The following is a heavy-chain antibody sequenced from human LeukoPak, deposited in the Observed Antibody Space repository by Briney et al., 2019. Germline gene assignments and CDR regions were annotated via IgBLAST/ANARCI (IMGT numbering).Heavy chain of an antibody. J-gene: IGHJ4*02. CDR1: GFTFSSYG. Sequence: GGSLRLSCAASGFTFSSYGMHWVRQAPGKGLEWVAVISYDGSNKYYADSVKGRFTISRDNSKNTLYLQMNSLRAEDTAVYYCAKDYYGSGSYFDYWGQGTLVTVSS. D-gene: IGHD3-10*01. CDR3: AKDYYGSGSYFDY. CDR2: ISYDGSNK. V-gene: IGHV3-30*18.